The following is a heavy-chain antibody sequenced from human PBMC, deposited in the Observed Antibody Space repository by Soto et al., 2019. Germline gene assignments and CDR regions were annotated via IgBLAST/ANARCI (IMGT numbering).Heavy chain of an antibody. J-gene: IGHJ4*02. CDR2: IWYDGSNK. CDR3: ARESLGEWELKDVPKTEFDY. Sequence: PGGSLRLSCAASGFTFSSYGMHWVRQAPGKGLEWVAVIWYDGSNKYYADSVKGRFTISRDNSKNTLYLKMNSLRAEDTAVYYCARESLGEWELKDVPKTEFDYWGQGTLVTVSS. V-gene: IGHV3-33*01. D-gene: IGHD1-26*01. CDR1: GFTFSSYG.